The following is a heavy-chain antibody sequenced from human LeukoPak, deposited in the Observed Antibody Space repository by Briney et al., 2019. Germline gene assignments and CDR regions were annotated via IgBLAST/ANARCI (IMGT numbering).Heavy chain of an antibody. Sequence: GGSLRLSCAASGFTFSSYSMTWVRQAPGKGLEWVSSISSSSSYIYYADSVKGRFTISRDNAKNSLYLQMNSLRAEDTAVYYCAREASSGYYYDGNFQHWGQGTLVTVSS. CDR1: GFTFSSYS. J-gene: IGHJ1*01. CDR3: AREASSGYYYDGNFQH. V-gene: IGHV3-21*01. D-gene: IGHD3-22*01. CDR2: ISSSSSYI.